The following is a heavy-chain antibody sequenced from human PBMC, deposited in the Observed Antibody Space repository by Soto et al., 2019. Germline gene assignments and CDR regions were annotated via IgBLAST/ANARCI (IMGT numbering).Heavy chain of an antibody. D-gene: IGHD3-10*01. J-gene: IGHJ4*02. CDR1: GGSFSGYY. CDR3: ASTTMVRGVRRYFDY. V-gene: IGHV4-34*01. CDR2: INHSGST. Sequence: QVQLQQWGAGLLKPSETLSLTCAVYGGSFSGYYWSWIRQPPGKGLEWIGEINHSGSTNYNPSLKSRGNISVDTSKNQFSLKLSSVTAADTAVYYCASTTMVRGVRRYFDYWGQGTLVTVSS.